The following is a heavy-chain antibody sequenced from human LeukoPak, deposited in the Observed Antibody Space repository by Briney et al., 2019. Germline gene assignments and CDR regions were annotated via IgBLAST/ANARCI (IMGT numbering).Heavy chain of an antibody. J-gene: IGHJ4*02. CDR3: ARGLGYYDD. CDR1: GGSFGGYY. Sequence: SETLSLTCAVYGGSFGGYYWSWIRQPPGKGLEWIGEINRSGSTNYNPSLKSRVTISVDTSKNQFSLKLSSVTAADTAVYYCARGLGYYDDWGQGTLVTVSS. CDR2: INRSGST. V-gene: IGHV4-34*01.